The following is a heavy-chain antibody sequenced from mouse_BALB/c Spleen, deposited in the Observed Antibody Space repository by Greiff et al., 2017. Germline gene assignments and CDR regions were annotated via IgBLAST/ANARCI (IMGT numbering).Heavy chain of an antibody. J-gene: IGHJ3*01. CDR3: AREYGNYAGFAY. D-gene: IGHD2-10*02. V-gene: IGHV1-63*01. Sequence: VQLQQSGAELAKPGASVKMSCKASGYTFTNYWLGWVKQRPGHGLEWIGDIYPGGGYTNYNQKFKDKATLTADKSSSTAYMQLSSLTSEDSAVYYCAREYGNYAGFAYWGQGTLVTVSA. CDR2: IYPGGGYT. CDR1: GYTFTNYW.